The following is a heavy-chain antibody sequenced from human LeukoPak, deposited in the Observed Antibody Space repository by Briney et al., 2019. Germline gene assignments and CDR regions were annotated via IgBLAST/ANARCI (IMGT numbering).Heavy chain of an antibody. V-gene: IGHV1-2*02. CDR1: GYTFTDYY. Sequence: GASVKVSCKSSGYTFTDYYMHWVRQAPGQGLQWMGWINPNSGDTNYAQNFQGRVTMTRDTPISTAYMELSRLRSDDTAVYYCARSDQLRHLDSWGQGTLVTVSS. J-gene: IGHJ4*02. D-gene: IGHD1-7*01. CDR2: INPNSGDT. CDR3: ARSDQLRHLDS.